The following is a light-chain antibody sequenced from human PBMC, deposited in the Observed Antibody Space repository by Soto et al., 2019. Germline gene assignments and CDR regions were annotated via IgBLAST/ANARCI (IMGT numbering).Light chain of an antibody. CDR2: AAS. V-gene: IGKV1-12*01. CDR1: QDLDRW. J-gene: IGKJ4*01. Sequence: DIQMTQSPSSLSASVGDRVTITCRASQDLDRWLARYQQKPGEAPKVLIFAASSLQSGLPSRFSGGGSGTDFSLTISSLQPEDFATYYCKQSRSFPLTFGGGTKVDIK. CDR3: KQSRSFPLT.